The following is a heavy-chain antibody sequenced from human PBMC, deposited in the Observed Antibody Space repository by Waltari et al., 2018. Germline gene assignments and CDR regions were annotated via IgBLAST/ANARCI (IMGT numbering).Heavy chain of an antibody. CDR1: GFTFGVYW. J-gene: IGHJ4*02. CDR3: ATNRGYYALDY. V-gene: IGHV3-7*01. CDR2: ISPDGRSK. D-gene: IGHD1-26*01. Sequence: EMQLVESGGGLVQPGGSLRLSCTASGFTFGVYWMTWVRQAPGKGVDLGANISPDGRSKTYVDSWRGRFTVSRDNTKNSLYLQMNSLRLEDSALYYCATNRGYYALDYWAQGTLVTVSS.